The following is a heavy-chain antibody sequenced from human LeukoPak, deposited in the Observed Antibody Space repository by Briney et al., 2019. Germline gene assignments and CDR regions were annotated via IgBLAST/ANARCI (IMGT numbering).Heavy chain of an antibody. CDR3: ARDRSDAFDC. CDR2: IYSNSGGT. J-gene: IGHJ3*01. V-gene: IGHV1-2*06. Sequence: ASVKVSCKAFGYTFTGYHIHWVRQAPGQGLEWMGRIYSNSGGTNYAQKFQGRVTMTRDTSISTAYMELSRLRSDDTAVYYCARDRSDAFDCWGQGTMVTVSS. CDR1: GYTFTGYH.